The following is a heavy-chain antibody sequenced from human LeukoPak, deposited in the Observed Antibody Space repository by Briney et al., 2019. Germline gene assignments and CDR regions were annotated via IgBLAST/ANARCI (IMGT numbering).Heavy chain of an antibody. CDR2: ISYDGSNK. D-gene: IGHD3-16*02. Sequence: GGSLRLSCAASGFTFSSYAMHWVRQAPGKGLEWVAVISYDGSNKYYADSVKGRFTISRDNSKNTLYLQTNSLRAEDTAVYYCASGSRDYVWGSYRHLDYWGQGTLVTVSS. J-gene: IGHJ4*02. CDR3: ASGSRDYVWGSYRHLDY. V-gene: IGHV3-30-3*01. CDR1: GFTFSSYA.